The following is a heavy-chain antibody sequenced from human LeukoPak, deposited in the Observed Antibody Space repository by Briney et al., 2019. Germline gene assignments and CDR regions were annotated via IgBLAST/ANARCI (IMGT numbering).Heavy chain of an antibody. CDR2: INWNGGST. Sequence: GGSLRLSCAASGFTFDDYGMSWVRQAPGKGLEWVSGINWNGGSTGYADSVKGRFTISRDNAKNSLYLQMNSLRAEDTALYYCASIRYCSSTSCYRDYYYMDVRGKGTTVTVSS. J-gene: IGHJ6*03. D-gene: IGHD2-2*01. V-gene: IGHV3-20*04. CDR1: GFTFDDYG. CDR3: ASIRYCSSTSCYRDYYYMDV.